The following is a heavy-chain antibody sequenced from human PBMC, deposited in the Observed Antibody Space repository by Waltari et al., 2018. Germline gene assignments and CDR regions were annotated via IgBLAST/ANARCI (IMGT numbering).Heavy chain of an antibody. CDR2: MSGSGGST. CDR3: AKAGYYGSGSPRDFDY. V-gene: IGHV3-23*01. J-gene: IGHJ4*02. Sequence: EVQLLESGGGLVQPGGSLRLSCAASGFTFSSYAMSWVRQAPGKGLEWVSAMSGSGGSTYYADSVKGRFTISRDNSKNTLYLQMNSLRAEDTAVYYCAKAGYYGSGSPRDFDYWGQGTLVTVSS. D-gene: IGHD3-10*01. CDR1: GFTFSSYA.